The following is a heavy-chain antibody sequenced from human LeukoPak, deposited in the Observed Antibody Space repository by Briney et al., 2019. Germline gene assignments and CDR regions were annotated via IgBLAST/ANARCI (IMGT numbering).Heavy chain of an antibody. CDR1: GFTFSTYW. D-gene: IGHD3-3*01. V-gene: IGHV3-21*01. J-gene: IGHJ6*02. CDR3: ARLQYYDFWSGYYYYYYGMDV. Sequence: GGSLSLSCAASGFTFSTYWMSWVRQAPGKGLEWVSSISSSSSYIYYADSVKGRFTISRDNAKNSLYLQMNSLRAEDTAVYYCARLQYYDFWSGYYYYYYGMDVWGQGTTVTVSS. CDR2: ISSSSSYI.